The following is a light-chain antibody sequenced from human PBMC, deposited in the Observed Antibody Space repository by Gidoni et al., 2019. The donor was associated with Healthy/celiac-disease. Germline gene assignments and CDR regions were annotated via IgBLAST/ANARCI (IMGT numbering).Light chain of an antibody. V-gene: IGLV2-8*01. CDR3: SSYAGSNNLV. J-gene: IGLJ2*01. Sequence: QSALTQPPSASGSPGQSVTISFTGTSSDVGGYNYVSWYQQHPGKAPKLMIYEVSKRPSGVPDRFSGSNSGNTASLTVSGRQAEDEADYYCSSYAGSNNLVFGGGTKLTVL. CDR2: EVS. CDR1: SSDVGGYNY.